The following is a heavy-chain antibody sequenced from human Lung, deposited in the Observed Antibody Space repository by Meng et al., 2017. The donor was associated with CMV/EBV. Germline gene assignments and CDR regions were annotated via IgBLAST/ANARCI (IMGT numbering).Heavy chain of an antibody. D-gene: IGHD3-10*01. CDR3: AKVPRFYSYYGLDV. J-gene: IGHJ6*02. V-gene: IGHV1-24*01. CDR1: GYTLSELS. Sequence: ASVXVSXKVSGYTLSELSMHWVRQAPGKGLEWMGGFDPEDGEAIYAQKFQGRVTMTEDTSTDTAYMELSSLRSDDTAVYYCAKVPRFYSYYGLDVWGQGTTVPSP. CDR2: FDPEDGEA.